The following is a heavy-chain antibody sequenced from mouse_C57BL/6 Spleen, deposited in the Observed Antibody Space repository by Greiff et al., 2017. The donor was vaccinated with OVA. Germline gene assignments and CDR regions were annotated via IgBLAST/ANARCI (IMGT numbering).Heavy chain of an antibody. Sequence: VMLVESGPGLVAPSQRLSITCTVSGFSLTSYGVSWVRQPPGKGLEWLGVIWGDGSTSYHSALLSRLSISKDNSKSQVFLKLNSLQTDDTATYYCAKETVDYYDAMDYWGQGTSVTVSS. D-gene: IGHD2-13*01. J-gene: IGHJ4*01. CDR3: AKETVDYYDAMDY. CDR1: GFSLTSYG. CDR2: IWGDGST. V-gene: IGHV2-3*01.